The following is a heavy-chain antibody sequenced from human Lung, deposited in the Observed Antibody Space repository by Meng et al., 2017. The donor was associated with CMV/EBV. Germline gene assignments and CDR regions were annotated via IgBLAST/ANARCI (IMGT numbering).Heavy chain of an antibody. J-gene: IGHJ6*02. CDR2: ISSSSSYI. CDR3: ARDQSYYDFWSGSYLYYYYYYGMDG. V-gene: IGHV3-21*01. CDR1: GFTFSSYS. Sequence: GEXXKISCAASGFTFSSYSMNWVRQAPGKGLEWVSSISSSSSYIYYADSVKGRFTISRDNAKNSLYLQMNSLRAEDTAVYYCARDQSYYDFWSGSYLYYYYYYGMDGXGQGXTITVSS. D-gene: IGHD3-3*01.